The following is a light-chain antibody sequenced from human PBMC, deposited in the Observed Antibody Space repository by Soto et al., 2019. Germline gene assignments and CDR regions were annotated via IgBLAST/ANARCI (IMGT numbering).Light chain of an antibody. J-gene: IGKJ5*01. Sequence: EIVLTQSPGTLSLSPGERATLSCRASQSVSSSYLAWYQQKPGQAPRILIYGASSRATGIPDRFSGSGSGTDFTLTISRLEPEDVAVYYCQQYGSSPITLGQGTRLEI. V-gene: IGKV3-20*01. CDR2: GAS. CDR3: QQYGSSPIT. CDR1: QSVSSSY.